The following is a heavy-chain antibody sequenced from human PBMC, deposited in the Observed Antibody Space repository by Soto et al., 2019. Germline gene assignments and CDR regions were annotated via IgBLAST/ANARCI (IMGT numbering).Heavy chain of an antibody. D-gene: IGHD1-26*01. Sequence: EVQLVESGGGLVQPGRSLRLSCAASGFTFDDYAMHWVRQAPGKGLEWVSGISWNSGSIGYADSVKGRFTISSDNAKNSLYLQMHSLRAEDTALYYCAKDHSGSYYYHGMGVWGQGTTVTVSS. J-gene: IGHJ6*02. CDR3: AKDHSGSYYYHGMGV. CDR2: ISWNSGSI. CDR1: GFTFDDYA. V-gene: IGHV3-9*01.